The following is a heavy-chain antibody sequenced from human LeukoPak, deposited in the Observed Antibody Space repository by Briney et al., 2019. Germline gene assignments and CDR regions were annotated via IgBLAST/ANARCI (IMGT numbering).Heavy chain of an antibody. CDR2: INHSGST. V-gene: IGHV4-38-2*02. D-gene: IGHD5-18*01. CDR3: ARDKANTAMVFDY. Sequence: SETLSLTCTVSGYSISSGYYWGWIRQPPGKGLEWIGEINHSGSTNYNPSLKSRVTISVDTSKNQFSLKLSSVTAADTAVYYCARDKANTAMVFDYWGQGTLVTVSS. CDR1: GYSISSGYY. J-gene: IGHJ4*02.